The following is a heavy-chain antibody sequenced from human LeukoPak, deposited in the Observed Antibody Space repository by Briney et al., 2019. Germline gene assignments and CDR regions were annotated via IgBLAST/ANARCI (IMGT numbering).Heavy chain of an antibody. Sequence: SVKVSCKASGGTFSSYAISWVRQAPGQGLEWMGGIIPIFGTANYAQKFQGRVTITADESTSTAYMELNSLRSEDTAVYYCARVGSYDFWSGWYFDYWGQGTLVTVSS. D-gene: IGHD3-3*01. V-gene: IGHV1-69*13. CDR3: ARVGSYDFWSGWYFDY. J-gene: IGHJ4*02. CDR2: IIPIFGTA. CDR1: GGTFSSYA.